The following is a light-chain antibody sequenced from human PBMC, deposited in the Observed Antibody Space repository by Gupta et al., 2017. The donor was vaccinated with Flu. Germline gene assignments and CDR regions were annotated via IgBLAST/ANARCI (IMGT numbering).Light chain of an antibody. CDR2: EVS. V-gene: IGLV2-14*01. Sequence: QSGLTQPAPVSGSPGQSIAISCTGTSSDVGGYNYVSWYQQYQGEAPKLIIYEVSHRPSGVSARFSGSKSGNTASLTISRLQPEDEGDYYCSSHTRSNSWVFDGGTKLAVL. CDR3: SSHTRSNSWV. CDR1: SSDVGGYNY. J-gene: IGLJ3*02.